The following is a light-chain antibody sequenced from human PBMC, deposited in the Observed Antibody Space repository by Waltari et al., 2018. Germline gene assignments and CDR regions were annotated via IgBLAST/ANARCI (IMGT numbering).Light chain of an antibody. V-gene: IGLV1-40*01. CDR2: GNT. CDR3: QSFDNSLRRSVI. CDR1: SSNNGAGFD. J-gene: IGLJ2*01. Sequence: QSVLTQPPSVSGAPGQRVTISCTGSSSNNGAGFDVHWYQQLPGAAPKLLIYGNTNRPSGVPDRFSGSKSGTSASLAITGLQAEDEADYYCQSFDNSLRRSVIFGGGTKLTVL.